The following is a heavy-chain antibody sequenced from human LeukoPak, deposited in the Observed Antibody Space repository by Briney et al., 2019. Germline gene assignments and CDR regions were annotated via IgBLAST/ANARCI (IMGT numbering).Heavy chain of an antibody. J-gene: IGHJ4*02. CDR1: GFTFSNFA. D-gene: IGHD6-19*01. V-gene: IGHV3-30*09. Sequence: GRSLILSCAASGFTFSNFAMNWVRQAPGKGLEWVAFISYDGSIKSYADSVKGRFAVSRDNSKNTLYLQMNSLRPEDTAFYYCAKSYDNGWYVCDYWGQGTLVTVSS. CDR2: ISYDGSIK. CDR3: AKSYDNGWYVCDY.